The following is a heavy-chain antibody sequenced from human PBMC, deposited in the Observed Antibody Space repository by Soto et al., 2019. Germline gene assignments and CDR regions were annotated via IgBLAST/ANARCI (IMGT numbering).Heavy chain of an antibody. V-gene: IGHV3-23*01. CDR2: ISGSGGST. CDR3: ANEPWPGIAAAGKGLSAFDI. Sequence: GGSLRLSCAASGFTFSSYAMSWVRQAPGKGLEWVSAISGSGGSTYYADSVKGRFTISRDNSKNTLYLQMNSLRAEDTAVYDGANEPWPGIAAAGKGLSAFDIWGQGTMVTVSS. J-gene: IGHJ3*02. D-gene: IGHD6-13*01. CDR1: GFTFSSYA.